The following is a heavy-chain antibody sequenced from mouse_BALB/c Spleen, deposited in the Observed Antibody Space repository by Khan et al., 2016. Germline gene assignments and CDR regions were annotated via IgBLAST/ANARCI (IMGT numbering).Heavy chain of an antibody. CDR1: GFTFSDYY. V-gene: IGHV5-4*02. CDR3: ARDRYDYFDY. D-gene: IGHD2-14*01. Sequence: EVELVESGGGLVKPGGSLKLSCAASGFTFSDYYMYWVRQTPEKRLEWVATISAGGSYTYYPDSVKGRFTISRDNAKNHLYLQISSVNAEDTARYYCARDRYDYFDYWGQGTTLTVSS. J-gene: IGHJ2*01. CDR2: ISAGGSYT.